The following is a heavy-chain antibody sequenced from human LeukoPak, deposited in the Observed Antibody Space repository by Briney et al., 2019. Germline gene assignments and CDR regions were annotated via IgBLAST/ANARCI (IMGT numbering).Heavy chain of an antibody. D-gene: IGHD3-16*01. Sequence: NPSQTLSLTCTVSVASISSGDYYWSWIRQPPGKGLEWIGYIYYSGSTYYNPSLKSRVTISVDTSKNQFSLKLSSVTAADTAVYYCARVLKEGCLPPWGQGTLVTVSS. J-gene: IGHJ5*02. V-gene: IGHV4-30-4*01. CDR1: VASISSGDYY. CDR3: ARVLKEGCLPP. CDR2: IYYSGST.